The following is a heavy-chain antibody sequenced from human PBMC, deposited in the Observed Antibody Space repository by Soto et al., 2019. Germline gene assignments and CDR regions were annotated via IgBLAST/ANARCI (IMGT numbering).Heavy chain of an antibody. CDR1: GYTFTSYA. V-gene: IGHV1-3*01. J-gene: IGHJ4*02. D-gene: IGHD3-3*01. CDR2: INAGNGNT. CDR3: ARSYYDFWSGYLVY. Sequence: QVQLVQSGAEVKKPGASVKVSCKASGYTFTSYAMHWVRQAPGQRLEWMGWINAGNGNTKYSQKFQGRVTITRHTSASTAYMELSSLRSEDTAVYYCARSYYDFWSGYLVYWGQGTLVTVSS.